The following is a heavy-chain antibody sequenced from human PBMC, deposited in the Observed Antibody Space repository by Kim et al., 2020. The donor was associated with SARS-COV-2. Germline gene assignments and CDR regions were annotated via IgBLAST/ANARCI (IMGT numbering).Heavy chain of an antibody. CDR2: ISYDGSNK. CDR1: GFTFSSYA. J-gene: IGHJ4*02. Sequence: GGSLRLSCAASGFTFSSYAMHWVRQAPGKGLEWVAVISYDGSNKYYADSVKGRFTISRDNSKNTLYLQMNSLRAEDTAVYYCAREGIVGATTGFDYWGQG. CDR3: AREGIVGATTGFDY. D-gene: IGHD1-26*01. V-gene: IGHV3-30-3*01.